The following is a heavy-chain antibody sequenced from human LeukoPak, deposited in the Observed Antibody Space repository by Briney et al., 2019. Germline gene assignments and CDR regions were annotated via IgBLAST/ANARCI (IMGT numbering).Heavy chain of an antibody. CDR1: GFTFSSYG. D-gene: IGHD3-9*01. CDR2: IWYDGSNK. J-gene: IGHJ4*02. Sequence: GRSLRLSCAASGFTFSSYGMHWVRQAPGKGLEWEAVIWYDGSNKYYAESVKGRFTISRDNSKNTLYLQMNSLRAEDTAVYYCARGPLRYFVGGVDYWGQGTLVTVSS. CDR3: ARGPLRYFVGGVDY. V-gene: IGHV3-33*01.